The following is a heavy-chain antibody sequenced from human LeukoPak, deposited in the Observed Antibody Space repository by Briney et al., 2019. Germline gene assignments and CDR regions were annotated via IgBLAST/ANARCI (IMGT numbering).Heavy chain of an antibody. V-gene: IGHV1-18*01. Sequence: SVKVSCKASGYTFTSYGISWVRQTPGQGLEWMGWISAYNGNTNFAQKLQGRVTMTTDTSTSTAYMELRSLRSDDTAVYYCARVLMITFGGVIENVDYWGQGTLVTVSS. J-gene: IGHJ4*02. CDR2: ISAYNGNT. CDR3: ARVLMITFGGVIENVDY. D-gene: IGHD3-16*02. CDR1: GYTFTSYG.